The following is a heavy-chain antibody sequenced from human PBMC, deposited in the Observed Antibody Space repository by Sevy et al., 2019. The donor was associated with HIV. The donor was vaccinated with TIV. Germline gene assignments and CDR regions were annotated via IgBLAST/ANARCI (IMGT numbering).Heavy chain of an antibody. Sequence: GGSLRLSCTASGFTFSTYDIHWVRQAPGKGLKWVAIIAQDGNYRYYSDSVRGRFSMSRDNSKNTAYLQMSGLSVEDTAVYYCAKNRPPGGSYFSRHGMDVWGRRTTVTVSS. CDR1: GFTFSTYD. CDR3: AKNRPPGGSYFSRHGMDV. D-gene: IGHD3-16*01. J-gene: IGHJ6*02. V-gene: IGHV3-30*18. CDR2: IAQDGNYR.